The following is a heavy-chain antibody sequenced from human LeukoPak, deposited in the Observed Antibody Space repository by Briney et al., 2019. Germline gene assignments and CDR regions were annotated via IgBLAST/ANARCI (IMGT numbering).Heavy chain of an antibody. CDR3: ARGSDYYGSGSYRDHDAFDI. CDR2: IYTSGST. Sequence: PSETLSLTCTVSGGSISSGSYYWSWIRQPAGKGLEWIGRIYTSGSTNYNPSLKSRVIISVDTSKNQFSLKLSSVTAADTAVYYCARGSDYYGSGSYRDHDAFDIWGQGTMVTVSS. D-gene: IGHD3-10*01. CDR1: GGSISSGSYY. J-gene: IGHJ3*02. V-gene: IGHV4-61*02.